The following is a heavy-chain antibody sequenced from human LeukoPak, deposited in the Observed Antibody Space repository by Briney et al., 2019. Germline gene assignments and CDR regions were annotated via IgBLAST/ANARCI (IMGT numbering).Heavy chain of an antibody. J-gene: IGHJ6*03. CDR3: ARRSPGSPFSYYYYMDV. V-gene: IGHV5-51*01. CDR1: GYSFTSYW. CDR2: IYPGDSDT. Sequence: GESLKISCKGSGYSFTSYWIGWVRQMPGKGLEWMGIIYPGDSDTRYSPSFQGQVTISADKSISTAYLQWSSLKASDTAMYYCARRSPGSPFSYYYYMDVWGKGTTVTVSS. D-gene: IGHD5-12*01.